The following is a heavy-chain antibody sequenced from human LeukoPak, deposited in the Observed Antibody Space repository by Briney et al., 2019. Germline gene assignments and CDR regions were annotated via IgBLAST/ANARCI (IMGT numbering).Heavy chain of an antibody. Sequence: ASVKVSCKASGYTFTSYAMNWVRQAPGQGLEWMGGIIPIFGTANYAQKFQGRVTITADESTSTAYMELSSLRSEDTAVYYCARAMLDTAMGPFYGHYFDYWGQGTLVTVSS. CDR3: ARAMLDTAMGPFYGHYFDY. D-gene: IGHD5-18*01. CDR2: IIPIFGTA. CDR1: GYTFTSYA. V-gene: IGHV1-69*13. J-gene: IGHJ4*02.